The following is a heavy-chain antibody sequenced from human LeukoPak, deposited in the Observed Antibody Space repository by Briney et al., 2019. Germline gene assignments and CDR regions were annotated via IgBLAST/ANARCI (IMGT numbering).Heavy chain of an antibody. J-gene: IGHJ4*02. CDR1: GYSFTSYW. D-gene: IGHD2-2*03. V-gene: IGHV5-51*01. CDR3: ARALDANFDY. Sequence: LGESLKISCKGSGYSFTSYWIVWVRQLPGKGLEWMGIIYPGDSDTRYSPSFQGQVTISADKSISTAYLQWSSLKASDTAMYYCARALDANFDYWGQGTLVTVSS. CDR2: IYPGDSDT.